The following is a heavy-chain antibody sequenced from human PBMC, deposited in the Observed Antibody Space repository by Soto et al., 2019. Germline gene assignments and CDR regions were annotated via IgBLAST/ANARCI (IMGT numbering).Heavy chain of an antibody. CDR1: GFTFSSYG. Sequence: QVQLVESGGGVVQPGRSLRLSCAASGFTFSSYGMHWVRQAPGKGLEWVAVISYDGSNKYYADSVKGRFTISRDNSKNTLYLQMNILRAEDTAVYYCAKQSPYGDGAFDIWGQGTMVTVSS. J-gene: IGHJ3*02. CDR3: AKQSPYGDGAFDI. CDR2: ISYDGSNK. D-gene: IGHD4-17*01. V-gene: IGHV3-30*18.